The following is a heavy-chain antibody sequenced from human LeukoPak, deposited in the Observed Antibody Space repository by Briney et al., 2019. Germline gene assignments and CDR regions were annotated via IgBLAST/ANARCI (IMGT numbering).Heavy chain of an antibody. D-gene: IGHD1-26*01. CDR1: RLTFSSYS. CDR2: ISSNSNYI. V-gene: IGHV3-21*01. CDR3: ASDWSGSLAFGALDI. J-gene: IGHJ3*02. Sequence: GGSLRLSCAASRLTFSSYSMNWVRQAPGKGLEWVSSISSNSNYIYYADSVKGRFTISRDNAKNSLYLQMNSLRAEDTAVYYCASDWSGSLAFGALDIWGQGTMVTVSS.